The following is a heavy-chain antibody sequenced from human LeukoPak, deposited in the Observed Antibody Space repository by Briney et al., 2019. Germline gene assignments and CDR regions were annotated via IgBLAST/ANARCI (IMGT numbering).Heavy chain of an antibody. CDR3: ARGYCSSTSCYRWFDP. J-gene: IGHJ5*02. CDR2: IYYSGST. CDR1: GGSISSDY. V-gene: IGHV4-59*01. Sequence: SETLSLTCTDAGGSISSDYWSWIGQPPGRGLEWIGYIYYSGSTNYNPSLKSRVTISVDTSKNQFSLKLSSVTAADTAVYYCARGYCSSTSCYRWFDPWGQGTLVTVSS. D-gene: IGHD2-2*01.